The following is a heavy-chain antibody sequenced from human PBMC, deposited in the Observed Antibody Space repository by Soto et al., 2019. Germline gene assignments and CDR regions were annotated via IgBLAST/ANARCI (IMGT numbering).Heavy chain of an antibody. CDR3: ARGGQECSNSGCGYIYDGMDV. CDR1: GYTFSHYG. Sequence: GASVKVSCKASGYTFSHYGIGWVRQAPGQGLEWMGWISAYNGNRHFAEGLRGRITMTTNTTTSTADVELRSLSSDDTAVYYCARGGQECSNSGCGYIYDGMDVWGQGTTVTVSS. J-gene: IGHJ6*02. V-gene: IGHV1-18*01. CDR2: ISAYNGNR. D-gene: IGHD1-26*01.